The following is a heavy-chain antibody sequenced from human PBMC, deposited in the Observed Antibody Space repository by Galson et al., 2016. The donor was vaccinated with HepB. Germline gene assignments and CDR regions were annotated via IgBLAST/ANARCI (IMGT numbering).Heavy chain of an antibody. V-gene: IGHV3-33*05. CDR2: ISYDGSNK. J-gene: IGHJ5*01. D-gene: IGHD3-10*01. CDR1: GFTFSNYG. CDR3: VRSFRSAWDRYFFDS. Sequence: SLRLSCAASGFTFSNYGMHWVRQAPGKGLEWVTLISYDGSNKDYADSVKGRFTISRANSNNTLYLQMNSLSAEDTAVYYCVRSFRSAWDRYFFDSWGQGTLMIVSS.